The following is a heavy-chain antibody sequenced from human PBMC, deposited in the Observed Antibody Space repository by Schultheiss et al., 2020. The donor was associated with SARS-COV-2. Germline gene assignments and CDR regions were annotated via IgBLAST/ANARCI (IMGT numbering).Heavy chain of an antibody. CDR1: GGSISSGDYY. V-gene: IGHV4-30-4*01. D-gene: IGHD6-19*01. J-gene: IGHJ4*02. CDR3: ARGDSSGWYYFDY. Sequence: SETLSLSCTVSGGSISSGDYYWSWIRQPPGKGLEWIGYIYYSGSTYYNPSLKSRVTISVDTSKNQFSLKLSSVTAADTAVYYCARGDSSGWYYFDYWGQGTLVTVSS. CDR2: IYYSGST.